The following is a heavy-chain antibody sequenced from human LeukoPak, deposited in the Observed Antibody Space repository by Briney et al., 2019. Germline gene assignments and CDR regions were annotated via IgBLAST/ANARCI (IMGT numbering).Heavy chain of an antibody. V-gene: IGHV3-30*02. Sequence: GGSLRLSCAASGFTFSSFGMHWVRQAPGNGLEWVAFIRYDGSNKKYADAVTGRFTISRDNSKNTVYLQMNSLRAEDTAVYYCAKDYGFITPYCYFDLWGRGTLVTVSS. CDR3: AKDYGFITPYCYFDL. CDR1: GFTFSSFG. J-gene: IGHJ2*01. CDR2: IRYDGSNK. D-gene: IGHD3-22*01.